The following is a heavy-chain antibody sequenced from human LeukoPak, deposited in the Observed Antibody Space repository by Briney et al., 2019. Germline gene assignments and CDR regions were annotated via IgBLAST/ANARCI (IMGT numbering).Heavy chain of an antibody. CDR1: GYTFTGYY. Sequence: ASVKVSCKASGYTFTGYYMHWVRQAPGQGLEWMGRINPNSGGTNYAQKFQGRVTMTRDTSISTAYMELSRLRSDDTAVYYCARGYCSSTSCYLFDYWGQGTLVTVSS. CDR2: INPNSGGT. J-gene: IGHJ4*02. V-gene: IGHV1-2*06. CDR3: ARGYCSSTSCYLFDY. D-gene: IGHD2-2*01.